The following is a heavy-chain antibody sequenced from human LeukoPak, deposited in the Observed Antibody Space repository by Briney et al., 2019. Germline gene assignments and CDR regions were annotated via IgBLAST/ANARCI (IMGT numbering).Heavy chain of an antibody. CDR2: IKSKTDGGTT. CDR1: GFSFRNAW. Sequence: GGSLRLSCAASGFSFRNAWMSWVRQAPGKGLEWVGRIKSKTDGGTTDYAAPVKGRFTISRDDSKNTLYLQMNSLKTEDAAVYYCTTVWDCGGDCSDAFDIWGQGTMVTVSS. V-gene: IGHV3-15*01. J-gene: IGHJ3*02. CDR3: TTVWDCGGDCSDAFDI. D-gene: IGHD2-21*02.